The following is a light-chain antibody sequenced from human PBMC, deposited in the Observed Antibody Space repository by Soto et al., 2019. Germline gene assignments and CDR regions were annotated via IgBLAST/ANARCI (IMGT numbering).Light chain of an antibody. CDR3: QSYDSSLVI. Sequence: QAVLTQPPSASGTPGQRVTISCSGSDSNIEDNYVYWYQQLPGTAPKLLIYRNDQRPSGVPDRFSGSRSGTSASLVISGLRSADEADYYCQSYDSSLVIFGGGTKLTVL. V-gene: IGLV1-47*01. CDR1: DSNIEDNY. CDR2: RND. J-gene: IGLJ2*01.